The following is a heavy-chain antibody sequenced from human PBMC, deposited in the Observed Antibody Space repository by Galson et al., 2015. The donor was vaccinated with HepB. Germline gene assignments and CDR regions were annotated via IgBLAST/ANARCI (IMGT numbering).Heavy chain of an antibody. CDR2: IYPGDSDT. D-gene: IGHD3-22*01. Sequence: QSGAEVKKPGESLKISCKGSGSRFTSYWIGWVRQMPGKGLEWMGIIYPGDSDTRYSPSFQGQVTISADKSINTAYLQWSSLKASDTAMYYCARPYYYDSSGYSYLHGIEIWGPGTMVTVSS. CDR3: ARPYYYDSSGYSYLHGIEI. CDR1: GSRFTSYW. J-gene: IGHJ3*02. V-gene: IGHV5-51*01.